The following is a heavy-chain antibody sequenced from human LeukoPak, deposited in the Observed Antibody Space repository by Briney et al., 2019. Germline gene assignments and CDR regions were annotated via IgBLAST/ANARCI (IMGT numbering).Heavy chain of an antibody. J-gene: IGHJ4*02. CDR1: GFTFSSYA. CDR2: IRSRSNGGTS. Sequence: PGGSLRLSCAASGFTFSSYAMSWVRQAPGKGLECIGFIRSRSNGGTSEYAASVKGRVTFSRDDSQSIAYLQMNSLKTEDTAVYFCTYDSSGYNYYFDHWGQGTLVTVSS. V-gene: IGHV3-49*04. CDR3: TYDSSGYNYYFDH. D-gene: IGHD3-22*01.